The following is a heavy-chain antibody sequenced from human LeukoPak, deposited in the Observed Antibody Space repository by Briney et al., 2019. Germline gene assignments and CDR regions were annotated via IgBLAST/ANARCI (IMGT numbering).Heavy chain of an antibody. CDR3: AKDYNRAYYYGSGFDY. CDR1: GFTFSSYG. D-gene: IGHD3-10*01. V-gene: IGHV3-30*02. CDR2: IRYDGSKK. J-gene: IGHJ4*02. Sequence: GGSLRLSCAASGFTFSSYGMNWVRQALGKGLEWVAFIRYDGSKKYSADSVKGRFTISRDNSKNTLYLQMNSLRAEDTAVYYCAKDYNRAYYYGSGFDYWGQGTLDTVSS.